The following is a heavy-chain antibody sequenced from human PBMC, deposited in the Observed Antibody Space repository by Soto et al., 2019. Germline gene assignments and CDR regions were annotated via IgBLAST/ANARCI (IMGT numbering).Heavy chain of an antibody. CDR2: INPSGGST. V-gene: IGHV1-46*01. J-gene: IGHJ4*02. D-gene: IGHD2-2*01. CDR1: GYTFTSYY. Sequence: QVQLVQSGAEVKKPGASVKVSCKASGYTFTSYYMHWVRQAPGQGLEWMGIINPSGGSTSYAQKFQGRVTMTRDTSTSTVYMELSSLRSEDTAVYYCAGRCEGTNCLGHFDYWGQGTLVTVSS. CDR3: AGRCEGTNCLGHFDY.